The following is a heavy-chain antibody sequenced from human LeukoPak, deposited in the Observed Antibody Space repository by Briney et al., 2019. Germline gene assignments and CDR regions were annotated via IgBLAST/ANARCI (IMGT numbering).Heavy chain of an antibody. Sequence: SVKVSCKASGGTFSSYAISWVRQAPGQGLEWVGGIIPIFGTANYAQKFQGRVTITADESTSTAYMELSSLRSEDTAVYYCARAADFDYYYYYGMDVWGQGTTVTVSS. CDR2: IIPIFGTA. V-gene: IGHV1-69*13. CDR1: GGTFSSYA. J-gene: IGHJ6*02. CDR3: ARAADFDYYYYYGMDV. D-gene: IGHD3-9*01.